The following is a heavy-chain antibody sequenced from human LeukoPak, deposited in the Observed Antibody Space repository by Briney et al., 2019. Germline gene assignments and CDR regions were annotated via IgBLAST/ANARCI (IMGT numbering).Heavy chain of an antibody. CDR1: GFTFSTSS. CDR3: SRDARSHCGTDACYGPYFDY. CDR2: IRGSSTTI. J-gene: IGHJ4*02. Sequence: GGSLRLSCAASGFTFSTSSMNLVRQTPGKGLEWISYIRGSSTTIYYADSVKGRFTISRDNAKNSLYLQMNDLRVEDTGVYFCSRDARSHCGTDACYGPYFDYWGQGSLVTVSS. D-gene: IGHD2-2*01. V-gene: IGHV3-48*01.